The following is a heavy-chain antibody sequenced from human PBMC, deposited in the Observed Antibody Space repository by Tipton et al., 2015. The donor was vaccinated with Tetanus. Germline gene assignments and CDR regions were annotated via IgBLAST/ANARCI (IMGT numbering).Heavy chain of an antibody. V-gene: IGHV4-34*01. Sequence: TLFLTCAVYGGSLSGYHWSWIRQPPGKGLEWIGEINPSGGGSSNYDPSLKSRVTFSVDTSKNQFSLMLRSVTAADTAVYYCARRSYCSSSRCFDAFDLWGQGTMVTVSS. J-gene: IGHJ3*01. D-gene: IGHD2-2*01. CDR2: INPSGGGSS. CDR1: GGSLSGYH. CDR3: ARRSYCSSSRCFDAFDL.